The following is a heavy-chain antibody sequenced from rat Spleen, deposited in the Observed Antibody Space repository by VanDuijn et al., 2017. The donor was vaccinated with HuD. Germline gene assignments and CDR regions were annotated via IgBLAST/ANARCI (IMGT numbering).Heavy chain of an antibody. CDR3: ARHLARYYGYSYVDY. J-gene: IGHJ2*01. CDR2: IVYDGSGT. V-gene: IGHV5-17*01. D-gene: IGHD1-7*01. CDR1: GFNFSDYA. Sequence: EVQLVESGGGLVQPGRSLKFSCAASGFNFSDYAMTWVRQAPKKGLEWVATIVYDGSGTYYRDSVKGRFTISRDNAKRTLFLQMDSLRSEDTATYDCARHLARYYGYSYVDYWGHGVMVTVSS.